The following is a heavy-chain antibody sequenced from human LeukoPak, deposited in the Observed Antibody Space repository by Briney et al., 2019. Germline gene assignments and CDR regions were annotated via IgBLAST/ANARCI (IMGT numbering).Heavy chain of an antibody. CDR3: ARSARWLRSFDY. D-gene: IGHD6-6*01. CDR1: GYTFTGYH. V-gene: IGHV1-2*02. J-gene: IGHJ4*02. CDR2: INPNSGGT. Sequence: ASVKVSCKASGYTFTGYHMHWVRQAPGQGLEWMGWINPNSGGTNYAQKFQGRVTMTRDTSISTAYMELSRLRSDDTAVYYCARSARWLRSFDYWGQGTLVTVSS.